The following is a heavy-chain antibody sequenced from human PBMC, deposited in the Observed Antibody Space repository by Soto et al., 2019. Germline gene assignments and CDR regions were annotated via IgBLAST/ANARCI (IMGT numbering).Heavy chain of an antibody. Sequence: ASVKVSCKASGYTFTSYYMHWVRQAPGQGLEWMGIINPSGGSTSYAQKFQGRVTMTRDTSTSTVYMELRSLRSDDTAVYYCARGLRSITMTSQQNGAFDIWGQGTMVTVSS. V-gene: IGHV1-46*01. CDR3: ARGLRSITMTSQQNGAFDI. CDR1: GYTFTSYY. CDR2: INPSGGST. D-gene: IGHD3-22*01. J-gene: IGHJ3*02.